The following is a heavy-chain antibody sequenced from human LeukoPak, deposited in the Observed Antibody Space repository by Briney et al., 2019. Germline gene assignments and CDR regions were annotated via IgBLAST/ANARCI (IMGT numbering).Heavy chain of an antibody. CDR3: VRDSRAPRY. V-gene: IGHV3-30-3*01. D-gene: IGHD6-6*01. J-gene: IGHJ4*02. Sequence: GGSLRLSCAASGFTFSDDAMHWVRQAPGKGLEWVAVISDDGSRKYYTDSVKGRFTISRDRSKNSLHLQMNNLRAEDTAVYYCVRDSRAPRYWGQGTLVTVSS. CDR1: GFTFSDDA. CDR2: ISDDGSRK.